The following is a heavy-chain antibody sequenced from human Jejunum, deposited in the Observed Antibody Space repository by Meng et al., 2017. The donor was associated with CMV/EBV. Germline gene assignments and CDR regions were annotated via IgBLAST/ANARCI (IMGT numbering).Heavy chain of an antibody. CDR2: IYSPDNP. Sequence: FTFGSYARRGVRQAPGKGLEWVSLIYSPDNPYYADSVKGRFTISRDNSKNTLYLQMNSLRAEDTAVYYCAQYCSSTSCSLRAFDYWGQGTLVTVSS. D-gene: IGHD2/OR15-2a*01. J-gene: IGHJ4*02. V-gene: IGHV3-23*03. CDR3: AQYCSSTSCSLRAFDY. CDR1: FTFGSYA.